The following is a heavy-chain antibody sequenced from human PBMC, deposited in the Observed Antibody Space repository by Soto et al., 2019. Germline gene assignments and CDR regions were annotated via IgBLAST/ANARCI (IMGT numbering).Heavy chain of an antibody. J-gene: IGHJ6*02. D-gene: IGHD7-27*01. CDR2: ISAYNGNP. CDR1: GNIFTSNG. CDR3: ARVPHNFNWVPYGLDV. Sequence: ASVKVSCKASGNIFTSNGFTWVRQAPGQGLEWMGWISAYNGNPSYAQNFQGRVIMTTDTSTRTAYLELRSLRSDDTAVYYCARVPHNFNWVPYGLDVWGQGTTVTVSS. V-gene: IGHV1-18*04.